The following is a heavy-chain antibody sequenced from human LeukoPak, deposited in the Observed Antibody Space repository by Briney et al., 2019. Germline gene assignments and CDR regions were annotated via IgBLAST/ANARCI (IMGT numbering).Heavy chain of an antibody. V-gene: IGHV4-59*01. J-gene: IGHJ6*02. CDR2: IYYSGST. CDR1: GGSISSYY. D-gene: IGHD3-16*01. CDR3: ARDRVWDSYYYYGMDV. Sequence: SETLSLTCTVSGGSISSYYWSWIRQPPGKGLEWIGYIYYSGSTNYNPSPKSRVTISVDTSKNQFSLKLSSVTAADTAVYYCARDRVWDSYYYYGMDVWGQGTTVTVSS.